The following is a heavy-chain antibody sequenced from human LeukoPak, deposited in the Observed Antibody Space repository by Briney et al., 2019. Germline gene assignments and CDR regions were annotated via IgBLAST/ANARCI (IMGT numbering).Heavy chain of an antibody. CDR1: GFTSSSYA. CDR3: ARDSRSRITGTTPDAFDT. V-gene: IGHV3-64*01. Sequence: GGSLRLSCAASGFTSSSYAMHWVRQAPEKGLEYVSAIRSNGGSTYYANSVKGRFTISRDNSKNTLYLQMGSLRAEDMAVYYCARDSRSRITGTTPDAFDTWGQGTMVTVSS. CDR2: IRSNGGST. J-gene: IGHJ3*02. D-gene: IGHD1-7*01.